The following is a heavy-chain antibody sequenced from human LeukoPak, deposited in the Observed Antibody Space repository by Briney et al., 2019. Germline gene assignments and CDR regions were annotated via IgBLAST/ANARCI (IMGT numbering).Heavy chain of an antibody. CDR1: GFTFSGYV. CDR2: ISGSGEST. CDR3: AKDRQNYFGSGYYFDY. J-gene: IGHJ4*02. D-gene: IGHD3-10*01. Sequence: GGSLRLPCAAYGFTFSGYVMIWVRQAPGKGLEWVSGISGSGESTYYADSVKGRFTIFRDDSKNTLYLQMNSLRAEDTAVYYCAKDRQNYFGSGYYFDYWGQGTLVTVSS. V-gene: IGHV3-23*01.